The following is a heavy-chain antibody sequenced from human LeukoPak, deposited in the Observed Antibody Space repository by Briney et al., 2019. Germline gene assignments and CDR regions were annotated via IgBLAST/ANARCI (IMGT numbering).Heavy chain of an antibody. CDR2: IIPILGIA. V-gene: IGHV1-69*04. CDR3: ARDHYDSSGYYGAV. J-gene: IGHJ4*02. Sequence: ASVKVSCKASGGTFISYAISWVRQAPGQGLEWMGRIIPILGIANYAQKFQGRVTITADKSTSTAYMELSSLRSEDTAVYYCARDHYDSSGYYGAVWGQGTLVTVSS. CDR1: GGTFISYA. D-gene: IGHD3-22*01.